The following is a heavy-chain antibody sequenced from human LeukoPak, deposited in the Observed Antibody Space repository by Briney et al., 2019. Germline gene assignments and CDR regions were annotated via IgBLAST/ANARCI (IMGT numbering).Heavy chain of an antibody. CDR1: GDSISSGYY. CDR3: ARYYDGSGSPRFDP. D-gene: IGHD3-22*01. CDR2: IHHSGSS. Sequence: PSETLSLTCTVSGDSISSGYYWGWIRQPPGRGLEWIGSIHHSGSSYYNPSLKSRVTISVDTSKNQLSLKPSSVTAADTAAHYCARYYDGSGSPRFDPWGQGTLVTVSS. J-gene: IGHJ5*02. V-gene: IGHV4-38-2*02.